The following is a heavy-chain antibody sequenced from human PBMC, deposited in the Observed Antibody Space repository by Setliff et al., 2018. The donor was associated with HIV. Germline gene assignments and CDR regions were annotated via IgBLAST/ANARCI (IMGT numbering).Heavy chain of an antibody. D-gene: IGHD3-3*01. J-gene: IGHJ4*02. Sequence: PGESLKISCKGSGYSFTSYWIGWVRQMPGKGLEWMGIIYPGDSATSYSPSFQGQVTISADGGTTDASERLKGRFSISRDDSTDTLFLHMSSLKTEDTAVYYCTTGRFRDFWSAFLYWGQGTLVTVSS. CDR2: IYPGDSAT. CDR1: GYSFTSYW. V-gene: IGHV5-51*01. CDR3: TLFLHMSSLKTEDTAVYYCTTGRFRDFWSAFLY.